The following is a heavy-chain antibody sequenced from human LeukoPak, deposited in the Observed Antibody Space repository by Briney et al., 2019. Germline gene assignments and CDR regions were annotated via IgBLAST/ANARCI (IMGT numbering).Heavy chain of an antibody. CDR1: GGTFSSYA. CDR3: ARDSDSSGWATFDY. D-gene: IGHD6-19*01. V-gene: IGHV1-69*05. CDR2: VIPIFGTA. Sequence: ASVKVSCKASGGTFSSYAISWVRQAPGQGLEWMGGVIPIFGTANYAQKFQGRVTITTDESTSTAYMELSSLRSEDTAVYYCARDSDSSGWATFDYWGQGTLVTVSS. J-gene: IGHJ4*02.